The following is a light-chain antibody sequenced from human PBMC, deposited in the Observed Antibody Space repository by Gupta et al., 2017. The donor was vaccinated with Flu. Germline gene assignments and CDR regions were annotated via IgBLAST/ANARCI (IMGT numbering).Light chain of an antibody. Sequence: QTVVTQEPSFSVSPGGTDTLTCGLTSGSVSTSYYPSCYQQTPGQAPRTLVYSTNTRSSGVPGRFSGSILGNKAALTITGAQADEESHYYCMLYMGVGIWMFGGGTKLTVL. CDR3: MLYMGVGIWM. J-gene: IGLJ3*02. CDR1: SGSVSTSYY. CDR2: STN. V-gene: IGLV8-61*01.